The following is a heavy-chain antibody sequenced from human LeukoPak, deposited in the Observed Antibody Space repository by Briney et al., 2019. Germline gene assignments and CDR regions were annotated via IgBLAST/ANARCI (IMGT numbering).Heavy chain of an antibody. CDR1: GGSISSSSYY. J-gene: IGHJ4*02. Sequence: PSETLSLTCTVSGGSISSSSYYWGWIRQPPGKGLEWIGSIHYSGSTYYNPSLKSRVTISVDTSKNQFSLKLSSVTAADTAVYYCARDLGVLRYFDWFDWGQGTLVTVPS. CDR3: ARDLGVLRYFDWFD. D-gene: IGHD3-9*01. CDR2: IHYSGST. V-gene: IGHV4-39*07.